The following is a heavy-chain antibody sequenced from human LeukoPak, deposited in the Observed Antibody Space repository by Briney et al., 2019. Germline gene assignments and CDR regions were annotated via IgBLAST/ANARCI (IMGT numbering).Heavy chain of an antibody. CDR2: IYSGGST. Sequence: QPGGSLRLSCAASEFSVGSNYMTWVRQAPGKGLEWVSLIYSGGSTYYADSVKGRFTISRDNAKNSPYLQMNSLRAEDTAVYYCARETPGNFDYWGQGTLVTVSS. CDR3: ARETPGNFDY. V-gene: IGHV3-66*01. J-gene: IGHJ4*02. CDR1: EFSVGSNY. D-gene: IGHD2-15*01.